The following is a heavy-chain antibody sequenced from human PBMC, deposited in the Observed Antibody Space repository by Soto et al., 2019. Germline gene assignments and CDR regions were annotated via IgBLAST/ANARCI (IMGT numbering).Heavy chain of an antibody. J-gene: IGHJ6*02. Sequence: PGGSLRLSCAASGFTFSSYAMTWVRQAPGKGLEWVSSIRCSGDNTYYAESVKGRFTISRDNSKNTLYLQMNSLRAEDTAVYYCAKGLAVAGPYYYGMDFWGQGTTVTVSS. CDR3: AKGLAVAGPYYYGMDF. D-gene: IGHD6-19*01. CDR1: GFTFSSYA. V-gene: IGHV3-23*01. CDR2: IRCSGDNT.